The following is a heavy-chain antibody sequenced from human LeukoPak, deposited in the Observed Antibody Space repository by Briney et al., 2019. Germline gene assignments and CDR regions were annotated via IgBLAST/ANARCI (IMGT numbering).Heavy chain of an antibody. J-gene: IGHJ4*02. D-gene: IGHD1-7*01. CDR2: ISSSSSTI. Sequence: PGGSLRLSCAASGFTFSSYSMNWVRQAPGKGLEWVSYISSSSSTIYYADSVKGRFTISRGNAKNSLYLQMNSLRAEDTAVYYCARDSSITGTTLHRWGQGTLVTVSS. V-gene: IGHV3-48*01. CDR1: GFTFSSYS. CDR3: ARDSSITGTTLHR.